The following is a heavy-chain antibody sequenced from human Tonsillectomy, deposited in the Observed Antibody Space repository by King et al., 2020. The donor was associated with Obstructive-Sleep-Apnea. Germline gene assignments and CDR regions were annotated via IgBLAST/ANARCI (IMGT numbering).Heavy chain of an antibody. V-gene: IGHV1-3*01. Sequence: QLVQSGAEVKKPGASVKVSCKASGYTFTSYSIHWWRQAPGQRLEWIGWINAGNGDTKCSQRFQGRVTLTRDTSASTAYMDLSSLRSEDTAVYYCARKYTSGWYLDYWGQGTLVTVSS. CDR2: INAGNGDT. J-gene: IGHJ4*02. CDR1: GYTFTSYS. D-gene: IGHD6-19*01. CDR3: ARKYTSGWYLDY.